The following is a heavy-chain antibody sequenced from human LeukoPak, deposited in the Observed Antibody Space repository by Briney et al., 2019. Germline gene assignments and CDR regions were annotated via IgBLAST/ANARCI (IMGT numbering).Heavy chain of an antibody. J-gene: IGHJ4*02. Sequence: GGSLRLSCAASGFTFSNTWMNWVRQAPGKGLEWVGRIQSKTDGGTTEYAAPVKGRFTISRDDSKTTLYLQMNSLKTEDTAVYYCATLTVRGVINIWGQGTRATVSS. CDR3: ATLTVRGVINI. CDR1: GFTFSNTW. D-gene: IGHD3-10*01. CDR2: IQSKTDGGTT. V-gene: IGHV3-15*01.